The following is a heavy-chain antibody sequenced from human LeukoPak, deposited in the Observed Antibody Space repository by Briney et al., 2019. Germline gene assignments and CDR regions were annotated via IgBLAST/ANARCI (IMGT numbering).Heavy chain of an antibody. CDR2: ISSTSAYI. J-gene: IGHJ5*01. Sequence: PGGSLRLSCAGSGFALKSYSLTLVRQAPGKGLEWVSSISSTSAYIHYADSVKGRFTISRDNVDNVVYLEMNSLGAEDTATYYCARVAVSGPTGWFDSWGQGTLVIVSS. V-gene: IGHV3-21*01. CDR1: GFALKSYS. D-gene: IGHD2-8*02. CDR3: ARVAVSGPTGWFDS.